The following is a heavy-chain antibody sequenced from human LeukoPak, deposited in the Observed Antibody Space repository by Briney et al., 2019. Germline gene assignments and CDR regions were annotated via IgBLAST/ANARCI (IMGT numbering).Heavy chain of an antibody. V-gene: IGHV4-59*08. D-gene: IGHD5-18*01. Sequence: SETLSLTCTVSGVSMTTYYWSWIRQPPGKGLEWIAYSHNSGETKYNPSLKSRITISVDTSKNEFSLKLTSVTAADTAVYYCARQPGSTAAFDIGGQGTTVT. CDR3: ARQPGSTAAFDI. CDR2: SHNSGET. J-gene: IGHJ3*02. CDR1: GVSMTTYY.